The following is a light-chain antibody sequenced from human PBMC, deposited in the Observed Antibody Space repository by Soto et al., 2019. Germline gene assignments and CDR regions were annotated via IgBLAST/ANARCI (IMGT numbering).Light chain of an antibody. CDR3: QVWDSSSDHVV. V-gene: IGLV3-21*04. CDR1: NIGSKS. CDR2: YDS. J-gene: IGLJ2*01. Sequence: SYELTQPPSVSVAPGKTARITCGENNIGSKSVHWYQQKPGQAPVLVIYYDSDRPSGIPERFSGSNSRNTATLTISRVEAGDEADYYCQVWDSSSDHVVFGGGTKLTVL.